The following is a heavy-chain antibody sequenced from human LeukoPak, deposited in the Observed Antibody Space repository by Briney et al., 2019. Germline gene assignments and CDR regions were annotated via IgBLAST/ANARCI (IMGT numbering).Heavy chain of an antibody. CDR3: ARDRGWLQSDY. V-gene: IGHV3-7*03. Sequence: GGSLRLSCATSGFTLSNFWMSWVRQAPGKGLEWVADINQDGSQKYCRDSVKGRFTISRDNAKNSLYLEMNSLSAEDTAVYYCARDRGWLQSDYWGQGALVTVSS. CDR1: GFTLSNFW. J-gene: IGHJ4*02. CDR2: INQDGSQK. D-gene: IGHD5-24*01.